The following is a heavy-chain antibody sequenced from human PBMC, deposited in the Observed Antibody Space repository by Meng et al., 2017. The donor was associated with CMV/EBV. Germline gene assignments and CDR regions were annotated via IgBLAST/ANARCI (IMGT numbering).Heavy chain of an antibody. V-gene: IGHV3-13*01. D-gene: IGHD3-16*01. Sequence: GESLKISCAASGFTFSSYDMHWVRQATGKGLEWVSAIGTAGDTYYPGSVKGRFTISRENAKNSLYLQMNSLRAGDTAVYYCARAPPTFPPPGLGMDVWGQGTTVTVSS. CDR2: IGTAGDT. CDR1: GFTFSSYD. J-gene: IGHJ6*02. CDR3: ARAPPTFPPPGLGMDV.